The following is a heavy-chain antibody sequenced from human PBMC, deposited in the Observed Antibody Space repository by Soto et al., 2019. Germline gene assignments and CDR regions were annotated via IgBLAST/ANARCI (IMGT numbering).Heavy chain of an antibody. D-gene: IGHD2-8*01. CDR2: IYYSGST. Sequence: SETLSLTCTVSGGSISSYYWSWIRQPPGKGLEWFGYIYYSGSTNYNPSLKSRVTISVDTSKNQFSLKLSSVTAADTAVYYCARVAARRQAYSSNGRPQWFDPWGQGALVIVST. CDR3: ARVAARRQAYSSNGRPQWFDP. CDR1: GGSISSYY. V-gene: IGHV4-59*01. J-gene: IGHJ5*02.